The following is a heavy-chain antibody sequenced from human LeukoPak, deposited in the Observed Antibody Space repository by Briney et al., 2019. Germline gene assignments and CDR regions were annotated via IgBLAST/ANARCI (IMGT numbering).Heavy chain of an antibody. CDR2: IIPIFGTA. Sequence: ASVKVSCKASGGTFSSYAISWVRQAPGQGLEWMGGIIPIFGTANYAQKFQGRVTITADESTSTAYMELSSLRSEDTAVYCCARASAPHGYYDSSGYPLGHFDYWGQGTLVTVSS. CDR1: GGTFSSYA. J-gene: IGHJ4*02. D-gene: IGHD3-22*01. CDR3: ARASAPHGYYDSSGYPLGHFDY. V-gene: IGHV1-69*13.